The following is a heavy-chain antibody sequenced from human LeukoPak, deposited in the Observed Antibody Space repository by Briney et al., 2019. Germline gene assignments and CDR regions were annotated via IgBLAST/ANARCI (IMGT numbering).Heavy chain of an antibody. CDR1: GFTFSSYW. J-gene: IGHJ4*02. D-gene: IGHD3-10*01. CDR3: ARDVDYYGSGSYYNSNFDY. CDR2: IKQDGSEK. V-gene: IGHV3-7*03. Sequence: GGSLRLSCAASGFTFSSYWMSWVRQAPGKGLEWVANIKQDGSEKYYVDSVKGRFTISRDNAKNSLYLQMNSLRDEDTAVYYCARDVDYYGSGSYYNSNFDYWGQGTLVTVSS.